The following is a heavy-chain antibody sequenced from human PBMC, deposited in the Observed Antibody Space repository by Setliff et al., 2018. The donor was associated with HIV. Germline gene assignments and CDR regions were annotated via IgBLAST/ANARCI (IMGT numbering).Heavy chain of an antibody. Sequence: PGGSLRLSCAASGFTFSHYHMNWVRQAPGKGLEWVSAIDPSGSRIFYSDSVKGRFTISRDNSKNTLYLQLNSLRPDDTGVYYCASARIPTGGTSTSFDFWGQGALVTVSS. CDR3: ASARIPTGGTSTSFDF. CDR1: GFTFSHYH. CDR2: IDPSGSRI. V-gene: IGHV3-23*01. D-gene: IGHD1-1*01. J-gene: IGHJ4*02.